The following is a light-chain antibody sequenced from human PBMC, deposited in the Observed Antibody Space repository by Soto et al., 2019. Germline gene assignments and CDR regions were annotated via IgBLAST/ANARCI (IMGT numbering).Light chain of an antibody. Sequence: QSVLTQPPSVSGAPGQTVTISCTGSSSNIGARYEVHWYQQLPGTAPKLLIYEDIKRPSGVPDRFSGSKSGASASLAITGLLSEDEGEFYCQAFDRRLSAVVFGGGTKVTVL. CDR2: EDI. CDR1: SSNIGARYE. J-gene: IGLJ2*01. V-gene: IGLV1-40*01. CDR3: QAFDRRLSAVV.